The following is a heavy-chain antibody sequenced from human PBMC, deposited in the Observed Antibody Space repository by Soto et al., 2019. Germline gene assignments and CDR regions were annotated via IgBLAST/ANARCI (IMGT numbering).Heavy chain of an antibody. J-gene: IGHJ6*02. CDR3: ARARITMVREVIKYNMDV. Sequence: SETLSLTCTVSGGSISSYYWSWIRQPAGKGLEWIGRIYTSGSTHSNPSLQSRVTISVDTSKNQFSLKLSSVTAADTGIYYCARARITMVREVIKYNMDVWGQGTTVTVSS. D-gene: IGHD3-10*01. CDR2: IYTSGST. CDR1: GGSISSYY. V-gene: IGHV4-4*07.